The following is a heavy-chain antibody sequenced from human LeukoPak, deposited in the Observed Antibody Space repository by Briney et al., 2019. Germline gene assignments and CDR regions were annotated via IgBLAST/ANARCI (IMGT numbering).Heavy chain of an antibody. J-gene: IGHJ6*03. V-gene: IGHV4-31*03. CDR1: GGSISSGGHY. CDR2: IYYSGST. CDR3: ARFGATKNYYYMDV. D-gene: IGHD5-12*01. Sequence: PSETLSLTCTVSGGSISSGGHYWSWIRQHPGKGLEWIGYIYYSGSTYYNPSFKRRVTISVDTSKNQFSLKLSSVTAADTAVYYCARFGATKNYYYMDVWGKGTTVTVSS.